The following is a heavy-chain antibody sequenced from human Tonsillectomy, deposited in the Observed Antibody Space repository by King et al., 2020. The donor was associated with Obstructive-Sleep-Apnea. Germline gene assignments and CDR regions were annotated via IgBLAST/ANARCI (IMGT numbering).Heavy chain of an antibody. J-gene: IGHJ3*02. V-gene: IGHV2-5*02. CDR2: IYWDDDK. D-gene: IGHD1-26*01. CDR3: AHTSSGSPRGAFDI. CDR1: GFSLSTSGVG. Sequence: QITLKESGPTLVKPTQTLTLTCTFSGFSLSTSGVGVGWIRQPPGKALEWLALIYWDDDKRYSPSLKRRLTITKDTSKNQVVLTMTNMDPVDTATYYCAHTSSGSPRGAFDIWGQGTMVTVSS.